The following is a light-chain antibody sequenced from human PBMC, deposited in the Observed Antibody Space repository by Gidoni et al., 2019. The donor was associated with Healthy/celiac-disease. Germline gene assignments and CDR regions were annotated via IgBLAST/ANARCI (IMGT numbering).Light chain of an antibody. CDR3: MIWHSSAWV. V-gene: IGLV5-45*01. CDR1: SGINVGTYR. J-gene: IGLJ3*02. Sequence: QAVLTQPASLSASPGASASLTCTLRSGINVGTYRIYWYQQKPGSPPQYLLRYKSDSDKQQGSGVPRRFSGSKDASANAGILLISGLQSEDKADYYCMIWHSSAWVFGGGTKLTVL. CDR2: YKSDSDK.